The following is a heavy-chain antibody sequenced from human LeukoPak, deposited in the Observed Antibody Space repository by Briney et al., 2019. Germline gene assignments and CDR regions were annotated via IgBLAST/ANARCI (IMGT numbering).Heavy chain of an antibody. CDR2: IYRGGST. CDR3: ASLTGYCSSTSCPGDYMDV. Sequence: GGSLRLSCGASGFTVSSNYMSWVRQAPGKGLEWVSVIYRGGSTYYADSVKGRFTISRDNSKNTLYLQMNSLRAEDTAVYYCASLTGYCSSTSCPGDYMDVWGKGTTVTVSS. CDR1: GFTVSSNY. V-gene: IGHV3-53*01. J-gene: IGHJ6*03. D-gene: IGHD2-2*01.